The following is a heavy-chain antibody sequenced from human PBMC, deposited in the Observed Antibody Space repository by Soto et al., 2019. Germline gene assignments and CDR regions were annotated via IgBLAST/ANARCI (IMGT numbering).Heavy chain of an antibody. CDR1: GGSFSSSSYY. CDR2: IYYSGST. D-gene: IGHD6-25*01. V-gene: IGHV4-39*01. Sequence: QLQLQESGPGLVKPSDTLSLTCPVSGGSFSSSSYYWGWIRQPPGKGVEWIGSIYYSGSTYYNPSLKRRVTIHVHTYNHQLSLKLSYVPAADTAVYYCATNKWAYSGGLYYWGQGTLVTGFS. CDR3: ATNKWAYSGGLYY. J-gene: IGHJ4*01.